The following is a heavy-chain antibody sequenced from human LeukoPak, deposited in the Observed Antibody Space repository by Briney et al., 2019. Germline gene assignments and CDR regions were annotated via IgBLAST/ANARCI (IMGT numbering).Heavy chain of an antibody. V-gene: IGHV3-30*04. J-gene: IGHJ4*02. D-gene: IGHD3-3*01. CDR2: ISYDGSNK. Sequence: GGSLRLSCAASGFTFSSYAMHWVRQAPGKGLEWVAVISYDGSNKYYADSVKGRSTISRDNSKNTLYLQMNSLRAEDTAVYYCAKGVVRFLEWLALDYWGQGTLVTVSS. CDR3: AKGVVRFLEWLALDY. CDR1: GFTFSSYA.